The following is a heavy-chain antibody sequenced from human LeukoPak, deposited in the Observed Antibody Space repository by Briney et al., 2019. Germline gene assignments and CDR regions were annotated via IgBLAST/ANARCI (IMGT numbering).Heavy chain of an antibody. CDR3: AKDAGYCSSTSCKHPTLLFDI. J-gene: IGHJ3*02. CDR2: ISGGGGST. Sequence: PGGSLRLSCAASGFTFSSYAMSWVRQAPGKVLEWVSAISGGGGSTYYADSVKGRFTISRDNSKNTLYLQMNSLRAEDTAVYYCAKDAGYCSSTSCKHPTLLFDIWGQGTMVTVSS. D-gene: IGHD2-2*01. V-gene: IGHV3-23*01. CDR1: GFTFSSYA.